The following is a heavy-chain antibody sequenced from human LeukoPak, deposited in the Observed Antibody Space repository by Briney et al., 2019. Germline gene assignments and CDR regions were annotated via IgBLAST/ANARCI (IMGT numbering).Heavy chain of an antibody. CDR3: ARTAGAAGTITFDY. CDR1: GGALTSSSYS. D-gene: IGHD6-13*01. Sequence: SQPLAFTGNVSGGALTSSSYSGSWMRQPRGKGLEWVGYIYSSGSTNYNPPLKSRVTISVDTSKIQISLKLSSVTAADTAVYYCARTAGAAGTITFDYWGQGTLVTVSS. J-gene: IGHJ4*02. V-gene: IGHV4-61*09. CDR2: IYSSGST.